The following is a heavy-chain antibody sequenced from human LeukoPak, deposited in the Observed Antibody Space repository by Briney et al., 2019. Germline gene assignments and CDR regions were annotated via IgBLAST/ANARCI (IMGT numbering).Heavy chain of an antibody. J-gene: IGHJ3*02. CDR1: GGSISSGGYS. D-gene: IGHD6-13*01. CDR2: IYHSGST. Sequence: SETLSLTCAVSGGSISSGGYSWSWIRQPPGKGLEWIGYIYHSGSTYYNPSLKSRVTISVDRSKNQFSLKLSSVTAADTAVYYCASGGAAAGPYDAFGIWGQGTMVTVSS. CDR3: ASGGAAAGPYDAFGI. V-gene: IGHV4-30-2*01.